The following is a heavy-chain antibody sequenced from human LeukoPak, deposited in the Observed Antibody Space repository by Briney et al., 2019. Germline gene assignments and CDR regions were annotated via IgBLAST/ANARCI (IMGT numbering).Heavy chain of an antibody. J-gene: IGHJ6*02. V-gene: IGHV3-23*01. CDR1: GFTFSSSA. Sequence: GGSLRLSCAASGFTFSSSAMSWVRQAPGKGLEWVSSITGSGGSKYYADSVKGRFTISRDNSKNSLYLQMNSLRTEDTALYYCAKDKNYYGMDVWGQGTTVTVSS. CDR3: AKDKNYYGMDV. CDR2: ITGSGGSK.